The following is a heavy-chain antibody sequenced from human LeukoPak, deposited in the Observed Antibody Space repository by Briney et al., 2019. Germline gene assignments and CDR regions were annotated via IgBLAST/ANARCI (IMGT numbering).Heavy chain of an antibody. CDR2: INHSGST. V-gene: IGHV4-34*01. Sequence: SETLSLTCAVYGGSFSGYYWSWIRQPPGKGLEWIGEINHSGSTNYNPSLKSRVTISVDTSKNQFSLKLSSVTAADTAVYYCARHRWYSSGWYPLYYFDYWGQGTLVTVSS. CDR3: ARHRWYSSGWYPLYYFDY. D-gene: IGHD6-19*01. CDR1: GGSFSGYY. J-gene: IGHJ4*02.